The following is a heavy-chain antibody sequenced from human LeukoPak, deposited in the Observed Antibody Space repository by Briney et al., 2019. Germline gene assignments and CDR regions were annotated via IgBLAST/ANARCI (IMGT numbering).Heavy chain of an antibody. D-gene: IGHD5-18*01. CDR1: GGTFSSYA. J-gene: IGHJ6*03. Sequence: SVKVSCKASGGTFSSYAISWVRQAPGQGLEWMGGIIPIFGTANYAQKFQGRVTITADVSTSTAYMELSSLRSEDTAVYYCARAGYSYGFGYYYYYMDVWGKGTTVTISS. V-gene: IGHV1-69*13. CDR3: ARAGYSYGFGYYYYYMDV. CDR2: IIPIFGTA.